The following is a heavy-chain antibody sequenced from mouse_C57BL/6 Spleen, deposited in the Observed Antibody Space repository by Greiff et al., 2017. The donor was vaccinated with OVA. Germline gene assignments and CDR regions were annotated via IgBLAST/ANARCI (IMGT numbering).Heavy chain of an antibody. CDR1: GFTFSDYY. CDR2: ISNGGGST. D-gene: IGHD1-1*01. Sequence: EVQGVESGGGLVQPGGSLKLSCAASGFTFSDYYMYWVRQTPEKRLEWVAYISNGGGSTYYPDTVKGRFTISRDNAKNTLYLQMSRLKSEDTAMYYCARFYAWYFDVWGTGTTVTVSS. CDR3: ARFYAWYFDV. V-gene: IGHV5-12*01. J-gene: IGHJ1*03.